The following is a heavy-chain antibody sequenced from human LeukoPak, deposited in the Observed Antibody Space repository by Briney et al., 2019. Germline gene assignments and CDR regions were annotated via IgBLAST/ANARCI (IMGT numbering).Heavy chain of an antibody. CDR2: ISSSSSYI. V-gene: IGHV3-21*01. CDR3: ARRRNYYDY. CDR1: GFTFSSYS. Sequence: GGSLRLSCAASGFTFSSYSMNWVRQAPGKGLEWVSSISSSSSYICYADSVKGRFTISRDNSKNSLYLQMNSLRAEDTAVYYCARRRNYYDYWGQGTLGTVSS. J-gene: IGHJ4*02.